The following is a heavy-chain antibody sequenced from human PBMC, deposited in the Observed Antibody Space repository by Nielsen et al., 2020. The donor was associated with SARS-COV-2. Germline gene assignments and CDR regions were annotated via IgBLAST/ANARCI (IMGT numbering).Heavy chain of an antibody. V-gene: IGHV4-31*03. CDR1: GGSISSGGYY. Sequence: SETLSLTCTVSGGSISSGGYYWSWIRQHPGKGLEWIGYIYYSGSTYYNPSLKSRVTISVDTSKNQFSLKLSSVTAADTAVYYCARSTSTSYPFDPWGQGTLVTVSS. J-gene: IGHJ5*02. CDR3: ARSTSTSYPFDP. D-gene: IGHD2-2*01. CDR2: IYYSGST.